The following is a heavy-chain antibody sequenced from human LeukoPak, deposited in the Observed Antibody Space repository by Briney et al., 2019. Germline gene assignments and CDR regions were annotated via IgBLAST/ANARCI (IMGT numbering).Heavy chain of an antibody. CDR3: AKDWPSEWQQLPDYDAFDI. J-gene: IGHJ3*02. V-gene: IGHV3-23*01. CDR1: GFTFSTYA. D-gene: IGHD6-13*01. CDR2: INSGGST. Sequence: GGSLRLSCAASGFTFSTYAMSWVRQAPGKGLEWVSAINSGGSTYYADSLKGRFTISRDNSKNTLYLQMNSLRADDTAVYYCAKDWPSEWQQLPDYDAFDIWGRGTMVTVSS.